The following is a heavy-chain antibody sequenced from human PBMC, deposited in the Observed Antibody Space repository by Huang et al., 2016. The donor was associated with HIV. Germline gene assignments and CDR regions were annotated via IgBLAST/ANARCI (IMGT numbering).Heavy chain of an antibody. CDR3: ARDPYYSNRWKRNDASFL. D-gene: IGHD4-4*01. CDR2: IGSDSRDT. V-gene: IGHV1-18*01. Sequence: QVQLVQSGGEVMQPGASVRVSCKASVYDFGSYGMSWVRQAPGQGLQCGGCIGSDSRDTSSAQKFQGRGTMTTDTSTTTTYMELRSLRSDDTAMYYCARDPYYSNRWKRNDASFLWGQGTMITVSS. J-gene: IGHJ3*01. CDR1: VYDFGSYG.